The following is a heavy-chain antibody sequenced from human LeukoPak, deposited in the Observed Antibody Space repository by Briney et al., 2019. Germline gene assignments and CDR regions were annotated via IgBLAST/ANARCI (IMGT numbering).Heavy chain of an antibody. D-gene: IGHD6-13*01. J-gene: IGHJ4*02. CDR2: ISGSGGST. V-gene: IGHV3-23*01. CDR3: TTDWWAAGTFSY. Sequence: GGSLRLSCAASGFTFSSYAMSWVRQAPGRGLEWVSAISGSGGSTYHADSVKGRFTISRDSSRNTLSLQMSSLRVEDTAVYYCTTDWWAAGTFSYWGQGTLVTVSS. CDR1: GFTFSSYA.